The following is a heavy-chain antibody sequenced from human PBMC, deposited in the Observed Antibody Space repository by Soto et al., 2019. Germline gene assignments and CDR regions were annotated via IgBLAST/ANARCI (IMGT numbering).Heavy chain of an antibody. CDR3: AKRPLTAAGFDY. CDR1: GFTFSNYA. CDR2: ITGSGGGT. J-gene: IGHJ4*02. V-gene: IGHV3-23*01. D-gene: IGHD6-13*01. Sequence: EVQLLESGGGLVQPGGSLRLSCAASGFTFSNYAMTWVRQAPGKGLEWVSVITGSGGGTYFVDSVKALFTISRDNSKNTVYLQMNSLRAEDTAVYYCAKRPLTAAGFDYWGQGTLVTVSS.